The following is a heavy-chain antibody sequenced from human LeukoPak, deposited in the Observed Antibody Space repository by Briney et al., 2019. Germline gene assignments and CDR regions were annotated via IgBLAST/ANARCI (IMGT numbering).Heavy chain of an antibody. CDR1: GYSITNGYY. V-gene: IGHV4-38-2*01. D-gene: IGHD3-3*01. Sequence: SETLSLTCDVSGYSITNGYYWGWIRQPPGKGLQWIGSIHHSGATSCNPSLKTRVTTSVDTSKNQFSLRLSSVTAADTAVYFCAVSFGGYDAGFYWGQGTLVTVSS. CDR2: IHHSGAT. CDR3: AVSFGGYDAGFY. J-gene: IGHJ4*02.